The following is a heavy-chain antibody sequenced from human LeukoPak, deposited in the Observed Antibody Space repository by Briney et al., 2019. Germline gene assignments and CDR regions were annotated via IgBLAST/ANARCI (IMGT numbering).Heavy chain of an antibody. D-gene: IGHD5-18*01. Sequence: ASVKVSCKASGGTFSSYDISGVPQAPGQGLEWMGRITPIFGTANYAQKFQGRVTITTDKSTSTAYVELSSLRSEDTAVYYCERDGYHKWDLYYYYYIDVSGKGTTVTVSS. V-gene: IGHV1-69*05. CDR3: ERDGYHKWDLYYYYYIDV. CDR2: ITPIFGTA. CDR1: GGTFSSYD. J-gene: IGHJ6*03.